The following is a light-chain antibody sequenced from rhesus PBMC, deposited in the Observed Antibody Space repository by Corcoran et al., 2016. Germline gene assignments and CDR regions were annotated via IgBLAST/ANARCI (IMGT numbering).Light chain of an antibody. CDR3: QHNYGTPYS. Sequence: DIQMTQSPSSLSASVGDRVTITCRISENVNNYLNWYQQKPGKAPKLLIYKASTVQRGVPSRFSGSGSVTDYPFTISSLQSEDIATYYCQHNYGTPYSFGQGTKVEIK. J-gene: IGKJ2*01. CDR1: ENVNNY. CDR2: KAS. V-gene: IGKV1-74*01.